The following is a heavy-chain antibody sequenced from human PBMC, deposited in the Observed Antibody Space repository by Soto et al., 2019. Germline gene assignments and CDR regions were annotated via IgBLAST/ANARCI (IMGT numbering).Heavy chain of an antibody. CDR2: ISSSSSYI. D-gene: IGHD6-13*01. CDR1: GFTFSSYS. V-gene: IGHV3-21*01. CDR3: AGEQQLVLYYYYGMDV. J-gene: IGHJ6*02. Sequence: EVQLVESGGGLVKPGGSLRLSCAASGFTFSSYSMNWVRQAPGKGLAWVSSISSSSSYIYYADSVKGRFTISRDNAKNSLYLQMNSLRAEDTAVYYCAGEQQLVLYYYYGMDVWGQGTTVTVSS.